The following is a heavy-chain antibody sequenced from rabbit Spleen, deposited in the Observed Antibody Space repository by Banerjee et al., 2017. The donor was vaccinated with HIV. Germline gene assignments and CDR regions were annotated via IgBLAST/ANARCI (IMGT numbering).Heavy chain of an antibody. CDR2: IYAGSSADT. D-gene: IGHD1-1*01. V-gene: IGHV1S40*01. Sequence: QSLEESGGDLVKPGASLTLTCTASGFSFSSRYYLCWVRQAPGKGLEWIACIYAGSSADTYYASWAKGRFTISKTSSTTVDLKMTSLTAADTAIYFCARDLTGVIGWNFDFWGQGTLVTVS. CDR1: GFSFSSRYY. J-gene: IGHJ3*01. CDR3: ARDLTGVIGWNFDF.